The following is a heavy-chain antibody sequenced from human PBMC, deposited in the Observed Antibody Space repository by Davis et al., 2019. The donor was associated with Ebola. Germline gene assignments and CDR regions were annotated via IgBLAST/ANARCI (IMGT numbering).Heavy chain of an antibody. CDR3: ARGNYGDYIVLYYYNMDV. J-gene: IGHJ6*02. CDR1: GGSISSGGYY. V-gene: IGHV4-31*03. CDR2: IFYSGIT. D-gene: IGHD4-17*01. Sequence: SETLSLTCSVSGGSISSGGYYWSWIRQRPGTALEWIGYIFYSGITYYNPSLKSRVTISVDTSKNQFSLSLRSVTAADTAVYYCARGNYGDYIVLYYYNMDVWGQGTTVTVSS.